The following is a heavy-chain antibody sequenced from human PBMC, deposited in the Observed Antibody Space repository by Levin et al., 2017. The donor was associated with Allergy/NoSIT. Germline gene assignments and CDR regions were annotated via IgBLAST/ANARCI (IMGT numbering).Heavy chain of an antibody. CDR2: ISSSRNTI. CDR1: GFTFSNYG. V-gene: IGHV3-48*01. CDR3: ARGGAARPDY. D-gene: IGHD6-6*01. J-gene: IGHJ4*02. Sequence: GSLRLSCAASGFTFSNYGMDWVRQAPGKGLEWVSYISSSRNTINYADSVKGRFTISRDNAKNSLFLQMNSLRVEDTAVYYCARGGAARPDYWGQGTLVTVSS.